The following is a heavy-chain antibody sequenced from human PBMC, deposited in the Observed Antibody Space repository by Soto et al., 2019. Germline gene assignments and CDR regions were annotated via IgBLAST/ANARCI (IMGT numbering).Heavy chain of an antibody. Sequence: SETLSLTCTVSGDSMATGGHYYNWIRQVPGKGLEWIGYVYYSGATHYTPSLRARATISRDTSKNQFSLRLISVTSADTALYYCARDKDLQPTVWGFWGQGIQVTVSS. D-gene: IGHD3-16*01. CDR3: ARDKDLQPTVWGF. CDR1: GDSMATGGHY. V-gene: IGHV4-31*03. CDR2: VYYSGAT. J-gene: IGHJ4*02.